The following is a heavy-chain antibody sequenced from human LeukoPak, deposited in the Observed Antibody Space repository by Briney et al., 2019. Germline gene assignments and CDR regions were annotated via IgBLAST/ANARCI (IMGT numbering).Heavy chain of an antibody. CDR1: GGSFSGYY. V-gene: IGHV4-59*10. CDR2: IYTSGST. CDR3: ARALYYDFWSGSLGWFDP. D-gene: IGHD3-3*01. J-gene: IGHJ5*02. Sequence: SETLSLTCAVYGGSFSGYYWSWIRQPAGKGLEWIGRIYTSGSTNYNPSLKSRVTMSVDTSKNQFSLKLSSVTAADTAVYYCARALYYDFWSGSLGWFDPWGQGTLVTVSS.